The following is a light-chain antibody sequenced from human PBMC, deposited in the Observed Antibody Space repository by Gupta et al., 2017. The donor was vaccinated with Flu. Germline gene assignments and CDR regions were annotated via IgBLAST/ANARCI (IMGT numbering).Light chain of an antibody. V-gene: IGLV2-14*01. Sequence: QSALPQPASVSGSPGQSITISCTGTSSDVGRYNYVSWFQQYPGKAPKLMIYEVSNWPSGVSNRFSGSKSGNTASLTISGLQAEDEADYYCSSFTSSRTWVFGGGTKLTVL. J-gene: IGLJ3*02. CDR1: SSDVGRYNY. CDR2: EVS. CDR3: SSFTSSRTWV.